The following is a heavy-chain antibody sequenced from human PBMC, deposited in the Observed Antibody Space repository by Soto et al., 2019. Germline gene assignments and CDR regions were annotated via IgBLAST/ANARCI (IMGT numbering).Heavy chain of an antibody. D-gene: IGHD3-10*01. CDR2: ISGHNGDT. CDR3: ARSGSMPYYYYGMDG. V-gene: IGHV1-18*01. J-gene: IGHJ6*02. Sequence: ASVKVSCKASGYTFARYGIDWVRQAPGQGLEWMGWISGHNGDTKYVQKFQGGVSMTTDTSTSTASMELRSLRSDDTAVYYCARSGSMPYYYYGMDGWGQGTTVTVSS. CDR1: GYTFARYG.